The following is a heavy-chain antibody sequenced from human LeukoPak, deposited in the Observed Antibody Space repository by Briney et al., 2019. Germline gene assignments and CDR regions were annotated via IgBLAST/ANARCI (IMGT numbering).Heavy chain of an antibody. CDR2: ISGSGGST. D-gene: IGHD3-22*01. CDR1: GFTFSSYA. CDR3: AKTPYYDSSGYYSHYFDY. Sequence: GGSLRLSCAASGFTFSSYAMSWVRQAPGKGLEWVSAISGSGGSTYYAGSVKGRFTISRDNSKNTLYLQMNSLRAEDTAVYYCAKTPYYDSSGYYSHYFDYWGQGTLVTVSS. V-gene: IGHV3-23*01. J-gene: IGHJ4*02.